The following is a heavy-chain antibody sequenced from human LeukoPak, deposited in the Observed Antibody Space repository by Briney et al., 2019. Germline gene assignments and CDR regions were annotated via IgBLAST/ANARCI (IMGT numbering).Heavy chain of an antibody. CDR3: AKGRSGWYEGLDY. J-gene: IGHJ4*02. D-gene: IGHD6-19*01. V-gene: IGHV3-23*01. CDR1: GFTFSTYA. CDR2: ISHGGDSA. Sequence: GWSLRLSCTASGFTFSTYAMTWVRQAPGRGLEWVSVISHGGDSAWHADSVKGRFTISRDNSKSTLFLQMNSLRADDTAIYYCAKGRSGWYEGLDYWGQGILVTVSS.